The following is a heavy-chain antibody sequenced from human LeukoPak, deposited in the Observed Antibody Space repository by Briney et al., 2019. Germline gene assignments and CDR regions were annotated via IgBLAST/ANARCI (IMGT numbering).Heavy chain of an antibody. CDR2: IRYDGSNK. V-gene: IGHV3-30*02. D-gene: IGHD3-10*01. Sequence: GGSLRLSCAASGFTFSSYGMHWVRQAPGKGLEWVAFIRYDGSNKYYADSVKGRFTISRDNSKNALYLQMNSLRAEDTAVYYCARVATMVRGVTPPGYYGMDVWGQGTTVTVSS. CDR3: ARVATMVRGVTPPGYYGMDV. J-gene: IGHJ6*02. CDR1: GFTFSSYG.